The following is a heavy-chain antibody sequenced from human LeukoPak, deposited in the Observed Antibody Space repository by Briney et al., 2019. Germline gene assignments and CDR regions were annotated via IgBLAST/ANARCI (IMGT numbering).Heavy chain of an antibody. CDR3: ARGSEPIAAFDI. CDR2: IYSGGST. CDR1: GCTVSSNY. Sequence: GGSLRLSCAASGCTVSSNYMSWVRQAPGKGLEWVSVIYSGGSTYYADSVKGRFTISRDNSKNTLYLQMNSLRAEDTAVYYCARGSEPIAAFDIWGQGTMVTVSS. J-gene: IGHJ3*02. D-gene: IGHD2-21*01. V-gene: IGHV3-53*01.